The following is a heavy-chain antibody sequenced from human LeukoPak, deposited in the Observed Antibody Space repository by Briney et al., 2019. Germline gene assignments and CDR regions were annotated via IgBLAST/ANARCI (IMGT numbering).Heavy chain of an antibody. D-gene: IGHD1-26*01. J-gene: IGHJ4*02. CDR3: ARTLSSGSYFHFDY. V-gene: IGHV1-2*04. CDR2: INPNSGGT. CDR1: GYTFTGYY. Sequence: ASVKVSCKASGYTFTGYYMHWVRQAPGQGLEWMGWINPNSGGTNYAQKFQGWVTMTRDTSISTAYMELSRLRSDDTAVYYCARTLSSGSYFHFDYWGQGTLVTVSS.